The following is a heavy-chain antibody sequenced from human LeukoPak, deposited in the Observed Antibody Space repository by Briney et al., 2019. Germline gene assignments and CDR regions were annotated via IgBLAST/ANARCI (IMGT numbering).Heavy chain of an antibody. CDR2: ISWNSGSI. CDR1: GSTFDDYA. V-gene: IGHV3-9*03. D-gene: IGHD5-18*01. Sequence: GRSLRLSCAASGSTFDDYAMHWVRHAPGKGLEWGSGISWNSGSIGYANSVKGRFTISRDNAKNSLYLQMNSLRAEDMALYYCAKESGYSYGYFGGFDYWGQGTLVTVSS. J-gene: IGHJ4*02. CDR3: AKESGYSYGYFGGFDY.